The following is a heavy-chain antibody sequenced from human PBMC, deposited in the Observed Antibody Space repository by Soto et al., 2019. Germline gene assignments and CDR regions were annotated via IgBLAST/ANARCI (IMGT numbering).Heavy chain of an antibody. D-gene: IGHD3-22*01. CDR2: ISAYNGNT. CDR1: GYTFTSYG. J-gene: IGHJ6*02. Sequence: GASVKVSCKASGYTFTSYGISWVRQAPGQGLEWMGWISAYNGNTNYAQKLQGRVTMTTDTSTSTAYMELRSLRSDDTAVYYCARGPFSSGYYLLGYYYYYGMDVWGQGTTVTVSS. CDR3: ARGPFSSGYYLLGYYYYYGMDV. V-gene: IGHV1-18*01.